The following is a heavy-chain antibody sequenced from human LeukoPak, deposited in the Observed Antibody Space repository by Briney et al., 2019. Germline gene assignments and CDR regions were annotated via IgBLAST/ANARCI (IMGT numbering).Heavy chain of an antibody. D-gene: IGHD5-12*01. J-gene: IGHJ4*02. Sequence: SETLSLTCAVYGGSFSGYYWSWIRPPAGKGLEWIGRIYTSGSTNYNPSLKSRVTMSVDTSKNQFSLKLSSMTAADTAVYYCARDSRAISFDYWGQGTLVTVSS. CDR3: ARDSRAISFDY. CDR2: IYTSGST. CDR1: GGSFSGYY. V-gene: IGHV4-4*07.